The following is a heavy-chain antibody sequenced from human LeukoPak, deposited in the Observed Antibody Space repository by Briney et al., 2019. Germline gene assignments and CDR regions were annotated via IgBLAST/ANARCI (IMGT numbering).Heavy chain of an antibody. CDR3: TTIERGNISGYFDF. J-gene: IGHJ4*02. CDR1: GGSMTTHH. D-gene: IGHD5-18*01. CDR2: VFDSGRT. V-gene: IGHV4-59*11. Sequence: PSETLSLTCTVSGGSMTTHHWNWIRQTPGKGLEWIGYVFDSGRTKENPSLKSRVTLSAYTSKNQLSLRLSSVTAADTAVYYCTTIERGNISGYFDFWGQAILATVSS.